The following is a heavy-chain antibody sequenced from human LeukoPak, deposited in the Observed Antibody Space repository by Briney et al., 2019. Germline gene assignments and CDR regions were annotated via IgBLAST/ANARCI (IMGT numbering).Heavy chain of an antibody. V-gene: IGHV3-74*01. CDR3: AKDIAAAGTGSFDY. CDR1: GFIFSSYW. Sequence: GGSLRLSCVASGFIFSSYWMHWVRQAPGKGLVWVSRINSDGSSTSYADSVKGRFTISRDNAKNSLYLQMNSLRAEDTALYYCAKDIAAAGTGSFDYWGQGTLVTVSS. J-gene: IGHJ4*02. CDR2: INSDGSST. D-gene: IGHD6-13*01.